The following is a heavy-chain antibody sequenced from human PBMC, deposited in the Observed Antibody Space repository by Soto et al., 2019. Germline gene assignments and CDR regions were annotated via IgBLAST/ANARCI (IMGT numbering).Heavy chain of an antibody. Sequence: GSLRLSCAASGFTFRSYGIHWVRQAPGKGLEWVALIWFDGSKKYYVDSVKGRFAVSRDNSKNTLYLQMNSLRVEDTAVYYCARDRLVPYGYGMDVWGQGTTVTVPS. V-gene: IGHV3-33*01. J-gene: IGHJ6*02. CDR2: IWFDGSKK. D-gene: IGHD2-2*01. CDR1: GFTFRSYG. CDR3: ARDRLVPYGYGMDV.